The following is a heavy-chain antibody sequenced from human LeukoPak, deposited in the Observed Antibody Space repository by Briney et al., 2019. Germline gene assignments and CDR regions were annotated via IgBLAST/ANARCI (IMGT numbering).Heavy chain of an antibody. CDR3: ASEGGTVFDY. D-gene: IGHD2-15*01. CDR1: GFTFSSYS. Sequence: EAGGSLRLSCAASGFTFSSYSMNWVRQAPGKGLEWVSYISSSSSTIYYADSVKGRFTISRDNAKNSLYLQMNSLRAEDTAVYYCASEGGTVFDYWGQGTLVTVSS. V-gene: IGHV3-48*01. CDR2: ISSSSSTI. J-gene: IGHJ4*02.